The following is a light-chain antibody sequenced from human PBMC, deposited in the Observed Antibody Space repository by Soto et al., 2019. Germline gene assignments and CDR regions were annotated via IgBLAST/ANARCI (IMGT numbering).Light chain of an antibody. Sequence: EIVLTQSPGTLSLSPGERATLSCRASQSVSNNYLAWYHKKPGQAPSLLIYGASNRATGIPDMFSGSGSGTVFTLTISRLEPEDFALYYCQQYGSSGTFGQGTKVEIK. CDR1: QSVSNNY. CDR3: QQYGSSGT. V-gene: IGKV3-20*01. CDR2: GAS. J-gene: IGKJ1*01.